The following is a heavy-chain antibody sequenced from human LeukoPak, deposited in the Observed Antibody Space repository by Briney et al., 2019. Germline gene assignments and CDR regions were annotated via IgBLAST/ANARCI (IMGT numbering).Heavy chain of an antibody. CDR2: INPNSGGT. V-gene: IGHV1-2*02. CDR3: AREGSGWYYFDY. Sequence: ASVKVSCKASAYTFTGYYMHWVRQAPGQGLEWMGWINPNSGGTNYAQKFQGRVTMTRDTSISTAYMELSRLRSDDTVVYYCAREGSGWYYFDYWGQGTLSPSPQ. CDR1: AYTFTGYY. J-gene: IGHJ4*02. D-gene: IGHD6-19*01.